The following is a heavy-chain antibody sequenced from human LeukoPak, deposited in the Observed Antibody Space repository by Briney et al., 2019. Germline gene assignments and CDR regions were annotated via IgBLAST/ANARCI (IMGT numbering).Heavy chain of an antibody. J-gene: IGHJ4*02. CDR3: ARLDSYSSGWYEDYFDY. Sequence: PGGSLRLSCTVSGFTVSSNSMSWVRQAPGKGLEWVSFIYSDNTHYSDSVKGRFTISRDNSKNTLYLQMNSLRAEDTAVYYCARLDSYSSGWYEDYFDYWGQGTLVTVSS. CDR2: IYSDNT. CDR1: GFTVSSNS. V-gene: IGHV3-53*01. D-gene: IGHD6-19*01.